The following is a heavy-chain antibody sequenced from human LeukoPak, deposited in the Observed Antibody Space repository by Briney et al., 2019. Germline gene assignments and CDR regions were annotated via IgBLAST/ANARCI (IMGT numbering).Heavy chain of an antibody. V-gene: IGHV3-48*01. J-gene: IGHJ4*02. CDR3: VRVKGSYFDY. D-gene: IGHD2-15*01. Sequence: GGSLRLSCAASGFPLSSYSINWVRQAPGKGLEWVSYISSSGSAIYYVDSVKGRFTVSRDNAKNSLFLQMNSPSAEDTAVYYCVRVKGSYFDYWGQGALVTVSS. CDR1: GFPLSSYS. CDR2: ISSSGSAI.